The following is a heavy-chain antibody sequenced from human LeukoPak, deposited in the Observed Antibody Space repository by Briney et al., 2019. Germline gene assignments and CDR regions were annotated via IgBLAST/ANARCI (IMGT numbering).Heavy chain of an antibody. CDR3: ARASGSYFGY. Sequence: PGGSLRLSCAASGFTFSSYVMHWVRQAPGKGLEWVAIISYDGSNEYYADSVKGRFTISRDNSKNTLYVQMNRLRAEDTAVYYCARASGSYFGYWGQGTLVTVSS. V-gene: IGHV3-30*04. CDR2: ISYDGSNE. J-gene: IGHJ4*02. CDR1: GFTFSSYV. D-gene: IGHD1-26*01.